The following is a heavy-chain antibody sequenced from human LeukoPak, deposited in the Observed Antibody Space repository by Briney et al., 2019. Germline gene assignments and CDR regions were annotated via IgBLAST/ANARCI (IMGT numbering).Heavy chain of an antibody. J-gene: IGHJ5*02. CDR1: GFTFSSYS. CDR3: AGRSCSNGVCSFDP. V-gene: IGHV3-21*01. CDR2: ISSGSTFI. D-gene: IGHD2-8*01. Sequence: PGGSLRLSCAAAGFTFSSYSMNWVRQAPGKGLEWVSSISSGSTFIYYAGAVKGRFTISRDNAKNSLYLQLSSLRAEDTAVYYCAGRSCSNGVCSFDPWGQGTLVIVSS.